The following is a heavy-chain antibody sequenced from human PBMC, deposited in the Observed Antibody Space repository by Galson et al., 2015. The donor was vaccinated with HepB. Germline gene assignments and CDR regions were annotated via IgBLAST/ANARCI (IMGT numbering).Heavy chain of an antibody. CDR1: GFTFDDYA. V-gene: IGHV3-9*01. Sequence: SLRLSCAASGFTFDDYAMHWVRQAPGKGLEWVSGISWNSGSIGYADSVKGRFTISRDNAKNSLYLQMNSLRAEDTALYYCAFLGYIADTTDYWGQGTLVTVSS. CDR3: AFLGYIADTTDY. D-gene: IGHD6-13*01. J-gene: IGHJ4*02. CDR2: ISWNSGSI.